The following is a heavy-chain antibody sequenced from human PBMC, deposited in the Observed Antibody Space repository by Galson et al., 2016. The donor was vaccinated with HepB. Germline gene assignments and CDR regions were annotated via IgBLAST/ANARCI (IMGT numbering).Heavy chain of an antibody. J-gene: IGHJ4*02. CDR1: GFTFSSYA. Sequence: SLRLSCAASGFTFSSYAMSWVRQAPGKGLEWVSAISGSGDTTYYEDSVKGRLTISRDNSRNTLYLQMNSLRAEDTAVYYCARLDVVRGRDYWGQGTLVTVSS. CDR3: ARLDVVRGRDY. V-gene: IGHV3-23*01. CDR2: ISGSGDTT. D-gene: IGHD3/OR15-3a*01.